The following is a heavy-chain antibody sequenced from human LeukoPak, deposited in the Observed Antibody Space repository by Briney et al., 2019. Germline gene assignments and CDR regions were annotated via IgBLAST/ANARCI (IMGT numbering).Heavy chain of an antibody. CDR3: ARLVGDRGSYYRGY. D-gene: IGHD1-26*01. CDR1: GFTLSSYS. CDR2: ISSSSSYI. V-gene: IGHV3-21*01. J-gene: IGHJ4*02. Sequence: GSLRLSCAASGFTLSSYSMNWVRQAQGKGLEWVSSISSSSSYIYYADSVKGRFTISRENAKNSLYLQMNSLRAEDTAVYYCARLVGDRGSYYRGYWGQGTLVTVSS.